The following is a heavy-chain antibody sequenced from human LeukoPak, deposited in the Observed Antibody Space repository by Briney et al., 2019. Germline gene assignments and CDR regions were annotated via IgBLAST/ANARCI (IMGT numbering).Heavy chain of an antibody. J-gene: IGHJ4*02. Sequence: PSETLSLTCTVSGGSSSSSSYYWGWIRQPPGKVLEWIGSIYYSGSAYYNPSLKSRVTISVDTSKNQFSLKLSSVTAADTAVYYCARRGAQWLVRVGEVDWGQGTLVTVSS. V-gene: IGHV4-39*01. CDR1: GGSSSSSSYY. CDR2: IYYSGSA. D-gene: IGHD6-19*01. CDR3: ARRGAQWLVRVGEVD.